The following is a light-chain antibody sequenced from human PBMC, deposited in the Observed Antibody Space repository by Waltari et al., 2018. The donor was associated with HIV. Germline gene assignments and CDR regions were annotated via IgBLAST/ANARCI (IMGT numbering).Light chain of an antibody. CDR1: SSNIGSNT. V-gene: IGLV1-44*01. CDR3: AAWDDSLNCVV. J-gene: IGLJ2*01. Sequence: QSVLTQPPSASGTPGQRVTISCSGSSSNIGSNTVNWYQQLPGTAPQLPIYSNNQRPSGVPDRFSGSKSGTSASLAISGLQSEDEADYYCAAWDDSLNCVVFGGGTKLTVL. CDR2: SNN.